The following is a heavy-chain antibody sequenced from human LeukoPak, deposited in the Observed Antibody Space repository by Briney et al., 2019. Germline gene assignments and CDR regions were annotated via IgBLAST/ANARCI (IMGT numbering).Heavy chain of an antibody. CDR3: ARFGYNYGMDV. D-gene: IGHD2-2*02. CDR2: INQDGSEK. V-gene: IGHV3-7*05. Sequence: GGSLRLSCAASGFNFSSYSLNWVRQAPGKGLEWVANINQDGSEKYYVDSVKGRFTISRDNAKNSLYLQMLSLRAEDTAVYYCARFGYNYGMDVWGQGTTV. CDR1: GFNFSSYS. J-gene: IGHJ6*02.